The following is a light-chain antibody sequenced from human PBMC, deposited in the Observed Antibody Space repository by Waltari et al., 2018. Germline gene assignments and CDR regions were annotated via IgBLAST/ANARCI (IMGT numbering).Light chain of an antibody. Sequence: DIVMTQTPLSLSVIPGQPASISCKSSQSLLQHDGKTYSYWYLKRPGQSPQLLISEVSRRFSGVPDRFSGSGSGTDFTLKISRVEADDVGVYFCMQGKDLPLTFGGGTKVDI. V-gene: IGKV2-29*02. J-gene: IGKJ4*01. CDR2: EVS. CDR1: QSLLQHDGKTY. CDR3: MQGKDLPLT.